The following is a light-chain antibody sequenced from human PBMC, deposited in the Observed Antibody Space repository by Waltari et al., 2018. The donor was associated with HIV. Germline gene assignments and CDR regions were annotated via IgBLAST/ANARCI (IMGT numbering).Light chain of an antibody. CDR3: QAWGTSPAV. Sequence: SYELIQPPSLSVSPGQTCSVTCSGGKLGDTFVCWYQQKPGKSPVLLIYEDSKRPSGIHARFSASTSGDTATLTISGTQSIDEADYYCQAWGTSPAVFGTGTRVTVL. J-gene: IGLJ1*01. CDR2: EDS. V-gene: IGLV3-1*01. CDR1: KLGDTF.